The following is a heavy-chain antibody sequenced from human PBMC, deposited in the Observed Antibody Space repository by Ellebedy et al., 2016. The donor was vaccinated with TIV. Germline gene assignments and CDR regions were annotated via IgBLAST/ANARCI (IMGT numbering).Heavy chain of an antibody. CDR1: RYTFTGYY. CDR2: INPNSGGT. Sequence: ASVKVSXKASRYTFTGYYMHWVRQAPGQGLEWMGWINPNSGGTNYAQKFQGRVTMTRDTSISTAYMELSRLRSDDTAVYYCARGKYPRIAVAGVVYWGQGTLVTVSS. CDR3: ARGKYPRIAVAGVVY. D-gene: IGHD6-19*01. J-gene: IGHJ4*02. V-gene: IGHV1-2*02.